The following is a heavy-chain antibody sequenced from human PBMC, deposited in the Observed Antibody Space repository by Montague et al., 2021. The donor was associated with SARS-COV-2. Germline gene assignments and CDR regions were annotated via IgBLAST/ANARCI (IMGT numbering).Heavy chain of an antibody. D-gene: IGHD6-19*01. CDR3: ARMTVAGIPFDY. V-gene: IGHV2-70*11. CDR1: GFSLSTSGMC. J-gene: IGHJ4*02. Sequence: PALVKSTQTHTLTCTFSGFSLSTSGMCVSWIRQPPGKALEWLARIDWXDDKYYSTSLKTRLTISKDTSKNQVVLTMTNMDPVDTATYYCARMTVAGIPFDYWGQGTLVTVSS. CDR2: IDWXDDK.